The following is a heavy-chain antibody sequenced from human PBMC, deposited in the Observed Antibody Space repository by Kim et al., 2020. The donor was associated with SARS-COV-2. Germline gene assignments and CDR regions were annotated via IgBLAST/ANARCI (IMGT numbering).Heavy chain of an antibody. CDR2: ISSSSSYI. V-gene: IGHV3-21*01. J-gene: IGHJ5*02. D-gene: IGHD6-13*01. Sequence: GGSLRLSCAASGFTFSSYSMNWVRQAPGKGLEWVSSISSSSSYIYYADSVKGRFTISRDNAKNSLYLQMNSLRAEDTAVYYCARGRDSRNWFDPWGQGTLVTVSS. CDR1: GFTFSSYS. CDR3: ARGRDSRNWFDP.